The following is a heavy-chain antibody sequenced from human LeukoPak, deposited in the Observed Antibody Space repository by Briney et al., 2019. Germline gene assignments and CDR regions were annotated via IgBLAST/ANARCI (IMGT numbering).Heavy chain of an antibody. Sequence: ASVKVSCKVSGGTFSSYAISWVRQAPGQGLEWMGGIIPIFGTASYAQKFQGRVTITADESTSTAYMELSSLRSEDTAVYYCASLYYYGSGSYYSDYWGQGTLVTVSS. CDR2: IIPIFGTA. J-gene: IGHJ4*02. V-gene: IGHV1-69*13. CDR3: ASLYYYGSGSYYSDY. CDR1: GGTFSSYA. D-gene: IGHD3-10*01.